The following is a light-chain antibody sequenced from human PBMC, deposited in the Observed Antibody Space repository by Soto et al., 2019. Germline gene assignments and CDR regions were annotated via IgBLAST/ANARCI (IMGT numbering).Light chain of an antibody. J-gene: IGLJ1*01. V-gene: IGLV2-14*01. Sequence: QSSLTQPASVSGSPVQSITISCTGTSSDLSIYNYFSWYQQQPGKSPKLMIYQVTNRPSGVSNRFSGSRSGNTASLTISGLQAEDEADYYCRSYTDSXNYVLGTGTKVXV. CDR1: SSDLSIYNY. CDR2: QVT. CDR3: RSYTDSXNYV.